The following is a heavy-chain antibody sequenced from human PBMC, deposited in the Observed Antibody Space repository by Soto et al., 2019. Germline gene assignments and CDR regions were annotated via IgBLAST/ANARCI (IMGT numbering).Heavy chain of an antibody. J-gene: IGHJ4*02. V-gene: IGHV4-39*01. CDR1: GGSISSSSYY. CDR3: ARSKRFTVTTFLPYFDY. Sequence: SETLSLTCTVSGGSISSSSYYWGWIRQPPGKGLEWIGSIYYSGSTYYNPSLKSRVTISVDTSKNQFSLKLSSVTAADTAVYYCARSKRFTVTTFLPYFDYSGQGTLVTVSS. D-gene: IGHD4-17*01. CDR2: IYYSGST.